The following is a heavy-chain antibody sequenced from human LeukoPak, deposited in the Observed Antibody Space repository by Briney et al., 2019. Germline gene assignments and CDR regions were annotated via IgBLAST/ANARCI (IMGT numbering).Heavy chain of an antibody. CDR1: GFTFTSYG. J-gene: IGHJ4*02. D-gene: IGHD6-19*01. CDR2: ISYDGSNK. CDR3: AKDGSAVAAPFDY. Sequence: PGGSLRLSCSTSGFTFTSYGMNWVPQAPGKGLERVAVISYDGSNKYYADPVKGRFTISRDNSKNTLYLQMNSLRAEDTAVYYCAKDGSAVAAPFDYWGQGTLVTVSS. V-gene: IGHV3-30*18.